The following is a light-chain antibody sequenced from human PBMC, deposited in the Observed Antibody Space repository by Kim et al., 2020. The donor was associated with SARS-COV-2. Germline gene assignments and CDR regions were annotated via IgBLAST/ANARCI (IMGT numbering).Light chain of an antibody. CDR1: QYITNY. CDR2: GAS. Sequence: DVQMTQSHSSLSASIGDRVTITCQASQYITNYLNWYQQKPGQAPKLLISGASILEGGVPSRFSGSASGTVFTFTITRLQPEDIATYYCQQYDNLPLTFGQGTRLEIK. V-gene: IGKV1-33*01. CDR3: QQYDNLPLT. J-gene: IGKJ5*01.